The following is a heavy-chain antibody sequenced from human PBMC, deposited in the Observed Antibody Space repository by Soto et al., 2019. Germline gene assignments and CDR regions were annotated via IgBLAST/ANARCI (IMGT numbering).Heavy chain of an antibody. Sequence: PGGSLRLSCAASGFTFSSYAMHWVRQAPGKGLEWVAVISYDGSNKYYADSVKGRFTISRDNSKNTLYLQMNSLRAEDTAVYYCAATYYDFWSGYLQRVHYGMDVWGQGTTVTVSS. CDR3: AATYYDFWSGYLQRVHYGMDV. D-gene: IGHD3-3*01. V-gene: IGHV3-30-3*01. J-gene: IGHJ6*02. CDR2: ISYDGSNK. CDR1: GFTFSSYA.